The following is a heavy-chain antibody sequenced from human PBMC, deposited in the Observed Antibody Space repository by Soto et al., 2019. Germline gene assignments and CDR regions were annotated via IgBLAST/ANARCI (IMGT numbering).Heavy chain of an antibody. CDR2: IYTSGST. V-gene: IGHV4-4*07. CDR1: GGSISSYY. J-gene: IGHJ5*02. CDR3: AGAYYDFWSGPIGGVNWFDP. Sequence: PSETLSLTGTVSGGSISSYYWSWIRQPAGKGLEWIGRIYTSGSTNYNPSLKSRVTMSVDTSKNQFSLKLSSVTAADTAVYYCAGAYYDFWSGPIGGVNWFDPWGQGTLVTVSS. D-gene: IGHD3-3*01.